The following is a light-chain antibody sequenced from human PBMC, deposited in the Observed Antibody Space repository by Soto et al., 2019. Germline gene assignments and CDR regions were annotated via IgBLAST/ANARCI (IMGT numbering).Light chain of an antibody. CDR1: SSDVGGYNY. CDR2: DVS. CDR3: SSYTSSSTPYV. J-gene: IGLJ1*01. V-gene: IGLV2-14*01. Sequence: QSALTQPASVSGSPGQSITISCTGTSSDVGGYNYVSWYQQHPGKAPKLMIYDVSNRPSGVSNRFSGSKSGNTASLTISGRQDEDEADYYCSSYTSSSTPYVFGTGTKVTVL.